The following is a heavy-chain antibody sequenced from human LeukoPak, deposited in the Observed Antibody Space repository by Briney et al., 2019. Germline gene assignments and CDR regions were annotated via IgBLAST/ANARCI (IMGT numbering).Heavy chain of an antibody. CDR1: GFTFSSYD. Sequence: GGSLRLSCAASGFTFSSYDMHWVCQAPGKGLEWVAVISYDGSNKYYADSVKGRFTISRDNSKNTLYLQMNSLRAEDTAVYYCAKLITMVRGVIIPDAFDIWGQGTMVTVSP. V-gene: IGHV3-30*18. D-gene: IGHD3-10*01. J-gene: IGHJ3*02. CDR2: ISYDGSNK. CDR3: AKLITMVRGVIIPDAFDI.